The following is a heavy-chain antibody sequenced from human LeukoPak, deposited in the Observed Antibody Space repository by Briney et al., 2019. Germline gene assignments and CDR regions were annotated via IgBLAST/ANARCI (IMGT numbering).Heavy chain of an antibody. Sequence: GGSLRLSCAASGFTFSSYAMSWVRQAPRKGLEWVSAISGSGGSTYYADSVKGRFTISRDNSKNTLYLQMNSLRAEDTAVYYCAKGGYSYGFSYFDYWGQGTLVTVSS. CDR3: AKGGYSYGFSYFDY. D-gene: IGHD5-18*01. CDR2: ISGSGGST. V-gene: IGHV3-23*01. CDR1: GFTFSSYA. J-gene: IGHJ4*02.